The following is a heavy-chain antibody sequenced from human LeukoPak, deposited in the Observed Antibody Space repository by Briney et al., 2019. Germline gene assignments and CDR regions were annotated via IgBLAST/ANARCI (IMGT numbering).Heavy chain of an antibody. CDR1: GFTFSNYW. J-gene: IGHJ4*02. D-gene: IGHD1-26*01. V-gene: IGHV3-74*01. CDR3: AKDPVGALYYFDY. Sequence: GGSLRLSCAASGFTFSNYWMHWVRQAPGKGLVWVSRINSDGSNTNYADSVEGRFTISRDNAKNTLYLQMNSLRAEDTAVYYCAKDPVGALYYFDYWGQGTLVTVSS. CDR2: INSDGSNT.